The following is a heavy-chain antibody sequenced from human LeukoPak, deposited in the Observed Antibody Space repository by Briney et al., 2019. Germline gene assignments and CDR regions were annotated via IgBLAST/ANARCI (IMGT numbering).Heavy chain of an antibody. Sequence: GGSLRLSCSASGFXFSTYAIHWVRQAPGKGREYVSSVSSNVYSTHYADSVKGRFAISRDNSKNTLYLQMSSLRTEDTAVYYCVKDSKSSGWYVPPNFDYWGQGTLVTVSS. V-gene: IGHV3-64D*09. CDR1: GFXFSTYA. J-gene: IGHJ4*02. D-gene: IGHD6-19*01. CDR2: VSSNVYST. CDR3: VKDSKSSGWYVPPNFDY.